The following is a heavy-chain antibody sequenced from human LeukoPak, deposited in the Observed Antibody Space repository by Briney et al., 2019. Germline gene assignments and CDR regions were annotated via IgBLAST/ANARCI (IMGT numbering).Heavy chain of an antibody. V-gene: IGHV1-18*01. J-gene: IGHJ4*02. Sequence: GASVKVSCKASGYTFTSYAMNWVRQAPGQGLEWMGWISAYNGNTNYAQKLQGRVTMTTDTSTSTAYMELRSLRSDDTAVYYCAREAWEQQQPDYWGQGTLVTVSS. CDR3: AREAWEQQQPDY. CDR2: ISAYNGNT. D-gene: IGHD6-13*01. CDR1: GYTFTSYA.